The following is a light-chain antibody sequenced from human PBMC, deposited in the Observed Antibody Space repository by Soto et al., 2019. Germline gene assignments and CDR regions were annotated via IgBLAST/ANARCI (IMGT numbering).Light chain of an antibody. Sequence: QSVLTQPPSASGSPGQSVTISCTGTSSDVGGYNYVSWYQQYPGKAPKLLIYEVTKRPSGVPDRFSGSKSGNTASLTVSGLQIDDEADYYCSSYAGSNNVVFGGGTKVTVL. CDR2: EVT. J-gene: IGLJ2*01. V-gene: IGLV2-8*01. CDR3: SSYAGSNNVV. CDR1: SSDVGGYNY.